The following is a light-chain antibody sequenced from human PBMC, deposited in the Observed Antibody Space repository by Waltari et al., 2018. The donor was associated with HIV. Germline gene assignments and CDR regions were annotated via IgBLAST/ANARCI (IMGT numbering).Light chain of an antibody. V-gene: IGKV1-5*03. CDR1: QNIDTW. CDR2: KAS. Sequence: DIQMTQSPSTLSASVGDRVTITYRASQNIDTWLAWYQQKSGTAPKLLLYKASSLESGVPSRFSGSGSGTEFTLTISSLQPDDFATYYCQQYKISSPWTFGQGTKEDI. CDR3: QQYKISSPWT. J-gene: IGKJ1*01.